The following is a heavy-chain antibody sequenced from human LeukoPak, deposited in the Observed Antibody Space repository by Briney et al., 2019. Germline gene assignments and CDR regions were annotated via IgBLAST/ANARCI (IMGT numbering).Heavy chain of an antibody. Sequence: ASVRVSCKASGYTFSIYGFSWVRQAPGQGLEWMGWISAYNGNTNYAQKFQRRVTMTTDTSTSTAHMYLRSLTSDDTAVYYCARQGYSGHSQGAADYWGQGTLVTISS. CDR1: GYTFSIYG. CDR3: ARQGYSGHSQGAADY. CDR2: ISAYNGNT. V-gene: IGHV1-18*01. J-gene: IGHJ4*02. D-gene: IGHD4-23*01.